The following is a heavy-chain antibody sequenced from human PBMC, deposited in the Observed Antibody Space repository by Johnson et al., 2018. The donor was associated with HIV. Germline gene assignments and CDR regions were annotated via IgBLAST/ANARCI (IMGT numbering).Heavy chain of an antibody. CDR3: ARACRDGYTCDVFDI. D-gene: IGHD5-24*01. CDR1: GFTVSSNY. Sequence: MQLVESGGGLIQPGGSLRLSCAASGFTVSSNYMSWVRQAPGKGLEWVAVISYDGSNKYYADSVKGRFTISRDNSKNTLYLQMNSLRAEDTAVYYCARACRDGYTCDVFDIWGQGTLVTVSS. CDR2: ISYDGSNK. V-gene: IGHV3-30*14. J-gene: IGHJ3*02.